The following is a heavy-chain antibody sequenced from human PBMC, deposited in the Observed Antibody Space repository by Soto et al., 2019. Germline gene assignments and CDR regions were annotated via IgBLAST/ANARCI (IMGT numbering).Heavy chain of an antibody. Sequence: GGSLRLSCAASGFTFSSYWMSWVRQAPGKGLEWVANIKQDGSEKYYVDSVKGRFTISRDNAKNSLYLQMNSLRAEDTAVYYCARVGEWFGELLGFDYWGQGTLVTVSS. D-gene: IGHD3-10*01. CDR3: ARVGEWFGELLGFDY. CDR2: IKQDGSEK. J-gene: IGHJ4*02. V-gene: IGHV3-7*05. CDR1: GFTFSSYW.